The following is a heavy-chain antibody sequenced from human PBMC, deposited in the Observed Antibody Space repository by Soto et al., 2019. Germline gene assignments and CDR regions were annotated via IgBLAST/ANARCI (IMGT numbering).Heavy chain of an antibody. CDR2: ISSSSSYI. J-gene: IGHJ3*02. CDR3: ARDQWMTRAFDI. CDR1: GFTFSSYS. D-gene: IGHD5-12*01. V-gene: IGHV3-21*01. Sequence: EVQLVESGGGLVKPGGYLRLSCAASGFTFSSYSMNWVRQAQGKGLEWVSSISSSSSYIYYADPVKGRFTISRDNAKNSLYLQMNGLRAEDTAVYYCARDQWMTRAFDIWGQGTMVTVSS.